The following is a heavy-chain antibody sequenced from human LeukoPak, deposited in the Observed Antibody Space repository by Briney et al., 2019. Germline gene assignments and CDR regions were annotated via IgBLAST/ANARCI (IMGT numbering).Heavy chain of an antibody. J-gene: IGHJ4*02. D-gene: IGHD4-17*01. CDR2: ISSSGSTI. CDR3: ARERPSSYGDFVDY. V-gene: IGHV3-48*03. CDR1: GFTFSSYE. Sequence: GGSLRLSCAASGFTFSSYEMNWVRQAPGKGLEWVSYISSSGSTIYYADSVKGRFTISRDNAKNSLYLQMNSLRAEDTAVYYCARERPSSYGDFVDYWGQGTLVTVSS.